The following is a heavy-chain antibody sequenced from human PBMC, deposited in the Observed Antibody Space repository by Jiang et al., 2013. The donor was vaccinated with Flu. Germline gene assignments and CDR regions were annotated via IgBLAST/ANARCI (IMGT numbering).Heavy chain of an antibody. V-gene: IGHV6-1*01. D-gene: IGHD5-12*01. CDR2: TYYRSKWYN. CDR1: GDSVSSNSAA. CDR3: AREGVVDIVATFIWFDP. Sequence: SQTLSLTCAISGDSVSSNSAAWNWIRQSPSRGLEWLGRTYYRSKWYNDYAVSVKSRITINPDTSKNQFSLQLNSVTPEDTAVYYCAREGVVDIVATFIWFDPWGQGTLVTVSS. J-gene: IGHJ5*02.